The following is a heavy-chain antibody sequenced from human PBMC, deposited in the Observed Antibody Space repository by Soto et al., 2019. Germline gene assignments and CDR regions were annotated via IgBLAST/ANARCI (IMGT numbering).Heavy chain of an antibody. CDR3: AKDQEYSSSLAPFDY. D-gene: IGHD6-6*01. V-gene: IGHV3-23*01. Sequence: GGSLRLSCAASGFTFSSYAMSWVRQAPGKGLEWVSAISGSGGSTYYADSVKGRFTISRDNSKNTLYLQMNSLRAEDTAVYHCAKDQEYSSSLAPFDYWGQGTLVTVSS. CDR2: ISGSGGST. J-gene: IGHJ4*02. CDR1: GFTFSSYA.